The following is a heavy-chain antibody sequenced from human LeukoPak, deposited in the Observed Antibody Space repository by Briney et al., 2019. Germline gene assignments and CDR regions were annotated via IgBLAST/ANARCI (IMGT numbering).Heavy chain of an antibody. CDR3: AREQGYCSSTSCYTGMDV. CDR2: TIPIFGTA. Sequence: SVKVSCKASGGTFSSYAISWVRQAPGQGLEWMGGTIPIFGTANYAQKFQGRVTITADGSTSTAYMELSSLRSEDTAVYYCAREQGYCSSTSCYTGMDVWGKGTTVTVSS. J-gene: IGHJ6*04. CDR1: GGTFSSYA. V-gene: IGHV1-69*13. D-gene: IGHD2-2*02.